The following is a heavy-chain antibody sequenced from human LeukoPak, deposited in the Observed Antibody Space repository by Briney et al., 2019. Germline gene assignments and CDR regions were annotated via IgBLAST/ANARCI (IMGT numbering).Heavy chain of an antibody. V-gene: IGHV4-59*01. CDR1: GGSISSYY. CDR3: ARDGYGMDV. J-gene: IGHJ6*02. Sequence: SETLSLTCTVSGGSISSYYWSWIRQPPGKGLEWIGYIYYSGSTNYNPSLKSRVTISVDTSKNQFSLKLSPVTAADTAVYYCARDGYGMDVWGQGTTVTVSS. CDR2: IYYSGST.